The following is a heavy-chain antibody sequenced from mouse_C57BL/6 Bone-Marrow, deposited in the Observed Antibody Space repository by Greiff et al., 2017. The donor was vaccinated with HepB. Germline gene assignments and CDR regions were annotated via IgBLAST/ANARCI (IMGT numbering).Heavy chain of an antibody. CDR1: GYSITSGYY. D-gene: IGHD2-3*01. CDR3: ARGVGWLLLERVYYFDY. V-gene: IGHV3-6*01. J-gene: IGHJ2*01. CDR2: ISYDGSN. Sequence: EVQRVESGPGLVKPSQSLSLTCSVTGYSITSGYYWNWIRQFPGNKLEWMGYISYDGSNNYNPSLKNRISITRDTSKNQFFLKLNSVTTEDTATYYCARGVGWLLLERVYYFDYWGQGTTLTVSS.